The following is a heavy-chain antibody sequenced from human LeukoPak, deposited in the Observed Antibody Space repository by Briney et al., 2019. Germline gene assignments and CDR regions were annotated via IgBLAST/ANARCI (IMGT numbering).Heavy chain of an antibody. CDR1: GFTFSSYA. Sequence: GGSLRLFCAASGFTFSSYAMSWVRHAPGKGLEWVSAISGSGGSTYYADSVKGRFTISRDNSKNTLYLQKNSLRAENTAVYYCAKGRRARTSCFDYWGQGTLVTVSS. D-gene: IGHD2-2*01. CDR2: ISGSGGST. J-gene: IGHJ4*02. V-gene: IGHV3-23*01. CDR3: AKGRRARTSCFDY.